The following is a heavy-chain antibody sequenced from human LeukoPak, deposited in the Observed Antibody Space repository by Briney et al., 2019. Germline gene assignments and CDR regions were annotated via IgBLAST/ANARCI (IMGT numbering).Heavy chain of an antibody. Sequence: QPGGSLRLSCAASGFTFSLYTMHWVRQAPGKGLEWVAVISYDGSDKYYADSVKGRFTISRDNSKNTLFLQMNSLRAEDTAVYYCARAAYTDTIFGVAPFDYWGQGTLVTVSS. J-gene: IGHJ4*02. CDR2: ISYDGSDK. CDR1: GFTFSLYT. D-gene: IGHD3-3*01. V-gene: IGHV3-30*04. CDR3: ARAAYTDTIFGVAPFDY.